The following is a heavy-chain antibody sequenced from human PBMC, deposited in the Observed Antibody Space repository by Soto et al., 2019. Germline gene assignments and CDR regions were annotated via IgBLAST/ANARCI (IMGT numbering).Heavy chain of an antibody. J-gene: IGHJ5*02. Sequence: QVQLVESGGGVVQPGRSLRLSCAASGFTFSSYGMHWVRQAPGKGLEWVAVIWYDGSNKYYADSVKGRFTISRDNSKNPLYLQMDSLRAEDTAVYYCARDHCSSTSCYAGGANWFDPWGQGTLVTVSS. CDR1: GFTFSSYG. CDR2: IWYDGSNK. V-gene: IGHV3-33*01. CDR3: ARDHCSSTSCYAGGANWFDP. D-gene: IGHD2-2*01.